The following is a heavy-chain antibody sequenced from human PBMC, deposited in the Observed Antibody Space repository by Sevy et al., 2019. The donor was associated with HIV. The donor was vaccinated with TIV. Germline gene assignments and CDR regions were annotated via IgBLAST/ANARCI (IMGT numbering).Heavy chain of an antibody. D-gene: IGHD3-3*01. CDR3: ARTTFDSWSGFHYDYFDS. Sequence: SETLSLTCTVSGGSISSYYWSWIRQPPGEGLEWIGFVYYTGTTNYNPSLKSRVTISVDTSKNQFSLRLTSVTAADTAVYYCARTTFDSWSGFHYDYFDSWGQGALVTVSS. J-gene: IGHJ4*02. V-gene: IGHV4-59*01. CDR1: GGSISSYY. CDR2: VYYTGTT.